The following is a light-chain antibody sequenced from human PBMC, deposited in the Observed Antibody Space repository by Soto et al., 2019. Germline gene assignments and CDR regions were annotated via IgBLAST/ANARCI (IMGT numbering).Light chain of an antibody. V-gene: IGKV3-20*01. CDR1: QSVSSSY. J-gene: IGKJ1*01. Sequence: EIVLTQSPGTLSLSPGERATLSCRASQSVSSSYLAGYQQKPGQAPRLLIYGASSRATGIPDRFSGSGSGTDFTLTNSRLEPEDFAVYYCQQYGSSLTWTFGQGTKVEIK. CDR3: QQYGSSLTWT. CDR2: GAS.